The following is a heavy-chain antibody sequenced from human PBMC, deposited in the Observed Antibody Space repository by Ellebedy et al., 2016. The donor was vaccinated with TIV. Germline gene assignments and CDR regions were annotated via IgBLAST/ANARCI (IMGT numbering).Heavy chain of an antibody. J-gene: IGHJ5*02. CDR2: IYYSGST. CDR1: GGSISSSSYY. CDR3: ARDGTSTRFDP. D-gene: IGHD2/OR15-2a*01. V-gene: IGHV4-39*07. Sequence: MPGGSLRLSCTVSGGSISSSSYYRGWIRQPPGKGLEWIGSIYYSGSTYYNPSLKSRVTISVDTSKNQFSLKLSSVTAADTAVYYCARDGTSTRFDPWGQGTLVTVSS.